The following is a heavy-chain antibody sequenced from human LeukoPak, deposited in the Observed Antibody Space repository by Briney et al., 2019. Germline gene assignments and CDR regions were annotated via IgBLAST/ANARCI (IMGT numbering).Heavy chain of an antibody. CDR1: GYTFTGYY. CDR3: ASDLQRYCSGGSCFPDY. V-gene: IGHV1-2*02. D-gene: IGHD2-15*01. Sequence: ASVKVSCKASGYTFTGYYMHWVRQAPGQGLEWMGWINPNSGGTNYAQKFQGRVTITRNTSISTAYMELSSLRSEDTAVYYCASDLQRYCSGGSCFPDYWGQGTLVTVSS. J-gene: IGHJ4*02. CDR2: INPNSGGT.